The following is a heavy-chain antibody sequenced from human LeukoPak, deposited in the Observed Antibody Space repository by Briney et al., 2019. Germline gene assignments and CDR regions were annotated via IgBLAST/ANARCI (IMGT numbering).Heavy chain of an antibody. CDR3: ARVVGYCSSTSCYYYGMDV. CDR2: IYYSGST. V-gene: IGHV4-59*01. D-gene: IGHD2-2*01. CDR1: GGSISSYY. Sequence: SETLSLTCTVSGGSISSYYWSWIRQPPGKGLEWIGYIYYSGSTIYNPSLKSRVTISVDTPKNQFSLKLSSVTAADTAVYYCARVVGYCSSTSCYYYGMDVWGQGTTVTVSS. J-gene: IGHJ6*02.